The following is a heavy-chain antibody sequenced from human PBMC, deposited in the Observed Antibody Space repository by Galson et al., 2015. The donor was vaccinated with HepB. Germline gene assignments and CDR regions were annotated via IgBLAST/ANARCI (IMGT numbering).Heavy chain of an antibody. J-gene: IGHJ4*02. CDR1: GFTFSDYY. CDR3: ARVGTMVRGVIDYFDY. V-gene: IGHV3-11*01. D-gene: IGHD3-10*01. Sequence: SLRLSCAASGFTFSDYYMSWIRQAPGKGLEWVSYITSSGSTIYYADSVKGRFTISRDNAKNSLYLQMNSLRAEDTAVYYCARVGTMVRGVIDYFDYWGQGTLVTVSS. CDR2: ITSSGSTI.